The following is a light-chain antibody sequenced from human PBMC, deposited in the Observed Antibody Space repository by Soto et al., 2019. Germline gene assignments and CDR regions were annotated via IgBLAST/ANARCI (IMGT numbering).Light chain of an antibody. CDR2: KAS. Sequence: DIQMTQSPSTLSGSVGDRVTITCRASQTISSWLAWYQQKPGKAPKLLIYKASTLKSGVPSRFSGSGSGTEFTLTISSLQPEDFATYYCQENYSSLWAFGQGTKVDI. CDR1: QTISSW. J-gene: IGKJ1*01. V-gene: IGKV1-5*03. CDR3: QENYSSLWA.